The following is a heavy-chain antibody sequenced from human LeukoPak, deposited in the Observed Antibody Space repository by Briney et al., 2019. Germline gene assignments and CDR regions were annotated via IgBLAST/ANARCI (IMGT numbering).Heavy chain of an antibody. Sequence: PGGSLRVSCAASGFMFSTYSMNGVRQAPGKGLEWVSLISSRSNYIYYADSVKGRFTISRDNAKNSVYLQMNSLRAEDTDVYYCARPYGSGSYSAPYYYFGLDVWGKGTTVTVSS. J-gene: IGHJ6*04. CDR3: ARPYGSGSYSAPYYYFGLDV. D-gene: IGHD3-10*01. CDR2: ISSRSNYI. CDR1: GFMFSTYS. V-gene: IGHV3-21*06.